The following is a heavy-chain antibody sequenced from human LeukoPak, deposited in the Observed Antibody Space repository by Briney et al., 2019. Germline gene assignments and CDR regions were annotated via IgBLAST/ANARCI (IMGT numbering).Heavy chain of an antibody. CDR2: INSDGSST. CDR3: ARGYTVTTPGFDY. D-gene: IGHD4-17*01. Sequence: GGSLRLSCAVSGFTFSSYWMHWVRHAPGKGLVWVSRINSDGSSTYYADSVKGRFTISRDNAKNTLYLQMNSLRAEDTAVYYCARGYTVTTPGFDYWGQGTQVTVSS. CDR1: GFTFSSYW. V-gene: IGHV3-74*01. J-gene: IGHJ4*02.